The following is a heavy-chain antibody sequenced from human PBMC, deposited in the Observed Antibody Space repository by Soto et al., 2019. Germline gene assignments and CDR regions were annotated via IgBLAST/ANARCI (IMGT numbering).Heavy chain of an antibody. CDR1: GGTFNNLA. J-gene: IGHJ2*01. CDR2: IIPMFGST. CDR3: ARGGRMGNWYFDL. Sequence: QVQLVQSGAEVKKPGSSVKLSCNAAGGTFNNLAVSWVRQAPGQGLEWMGEIIPMFGSTNYAQRFQGRVTITADESRSIAYMYLSSLRSDDTAIYYCARGGRMGNWYFDLCGRGTLVTVSS. V-gene: IGHV1-69*01. D-gene: IGHD3-10*01.